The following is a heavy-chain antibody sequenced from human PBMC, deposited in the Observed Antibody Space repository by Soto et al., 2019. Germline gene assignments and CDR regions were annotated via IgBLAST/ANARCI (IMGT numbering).Heavy chain of an antibody. CDR3: ASGSSHGMDV. CDR2: ISWNSGSI. D-gene: IGHD1-26*01. Sequence: EVQVVESGGGLVQPGRSLRLSCAASGFTFDDYAMHWVRQAPGKGLEWVSGISWNSGSIGYADSVKGRFTISRDNAKNSLYLQINSLRAEDTALYYCASGSSHGMDVWGQGTTVTVSS. V-gene: IGHV3-9*01. J-gene: IGHJ6*02. CDR1: GFTFDDYA.